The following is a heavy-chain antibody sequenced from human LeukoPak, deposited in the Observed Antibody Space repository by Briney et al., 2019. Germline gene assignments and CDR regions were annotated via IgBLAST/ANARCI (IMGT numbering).Heavy chain of an antibody. J-gene: IGHJ4*02. CDR1: GDIVSSNTAA. CDR2: TLYRSKWYN. CDR3: AREVAGTYAFDY. V-gene: IGHV6-1*01. Sequence: SQTLSLTCAISGDIVSSNTAAWNWIRRSPSRGLEWLGRTLYRSKWYNDYALSVKSRISINPDTSKNQFSLQLNFVTPEDTAVYYCAREVAGTYAFDYWGQGTLVTVSS. D-gene: IGHD6-19*01.